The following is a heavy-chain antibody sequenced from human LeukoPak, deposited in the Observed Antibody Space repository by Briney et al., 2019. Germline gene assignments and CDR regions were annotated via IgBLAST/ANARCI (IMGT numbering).Heavy chain of an antibody. CDR3: ARRTAAGKGAFDY. J-gene: IGHJ4*02. CDR1: GGSVTSGNYY. D-gene: IGHD6-13*01. CDR2: IYTSGST. Sequence: SQTLSLTCTVSGGSVTSGNYYWNWIRQPAGKGLEWIGRIYTSGSTNYNPSLKSRVTISVDTSKNQFSLKLSSVTAADTAVYYCARRTAAGKGAFDYWGQGTLVTVSS. V-gene: IGHV4-61*02.